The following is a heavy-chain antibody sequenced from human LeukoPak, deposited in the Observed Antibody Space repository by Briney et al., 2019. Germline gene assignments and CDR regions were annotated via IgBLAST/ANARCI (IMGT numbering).Heavy chain of an antibody. D-gene: IGHD2-2*02. CDR3: ARDPRYCSSTSCYKGNWFDP. Sequence: PGGSLRLSCAASGFTFSSYGMHWVRQAPGKGLEWVAVISYDGSNKYYADSVKGRFTISRDNAKNSLYLQMNSLRAEDTAVYYCARDPRYCSSTSCYKGNWFDPWGQGTLVTVSS. CDR2: ISYDGSNK. J-gene: IGHJ5*02. CDR1: GFTFSSYG. V-gene: IGHV3-30*03.